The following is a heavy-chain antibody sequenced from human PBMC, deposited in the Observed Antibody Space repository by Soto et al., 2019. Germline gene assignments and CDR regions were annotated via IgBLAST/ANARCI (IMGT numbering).Heavy chain of an antibody. J-gene: IGHJ6*03. CDR2: ISAYNGNT. CDR3: ARVPDIVLMVYAISGPVYYMDV. Sequence: ASVKVSCKASGYTFTSYGISWVRQAPGQGLEWMGWISAYNGNTNYAQKLQGRVTMTTDTSTSTAYMELRSLRSDDTAVYYCARVPDIVLMVYAISGPVYYMDVWGKGTTVTVSS. D-gene: IGHD2-8*01. CDR1: GYTFTSYG. V-gene: IGHV1-18*01.